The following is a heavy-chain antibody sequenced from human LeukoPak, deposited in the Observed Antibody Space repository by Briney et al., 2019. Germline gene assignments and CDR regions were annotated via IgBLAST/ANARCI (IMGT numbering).Heavy chain of an antibody. J-gene: IGHJ5*02. D-gene: IGHD3-10*01. CDR3: ARMVRGLPRGFDP. CDR1: GFTVSSNY. Sequence: GGSLRLSCAASGFTVSSNYVSWVRQAPGKGLEWVSVIYSGGSTYYADSVKGRFTISRDNSKNTLYLQMNSLRAEDTAVYYCARMVRGLPRGFDPWGQGTLVTVSS. CDR2: IYSGGST. V-gene: IGHV3-53*01.